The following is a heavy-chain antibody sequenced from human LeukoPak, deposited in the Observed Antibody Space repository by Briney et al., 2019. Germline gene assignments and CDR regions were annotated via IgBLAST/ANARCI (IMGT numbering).Heavy chain of an antibody. CDR3: ARATGRVVRGITWRYFDY. J-gene: IGHJ4*02. CDR2: ISGYNDNT. D-gene: IGHD3-10*01. CDR1: GYTFTSYG. V-gene: IGHV1-18*01. Sequence: GASVKVSCKASGYTFTSYGISWVRLAPGQGLEWMGWISGYNDNTKYAQKLQGRVTMTTDTSTSTAYMELRSLRSDDTAVYYCARATGRVVRGITWRYFDYWGQGTLVTVSS.